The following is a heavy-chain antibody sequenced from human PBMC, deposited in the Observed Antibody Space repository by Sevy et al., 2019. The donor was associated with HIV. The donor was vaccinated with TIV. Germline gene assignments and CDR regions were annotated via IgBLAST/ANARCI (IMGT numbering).Heavy chain of an antibody. CDR3: ARDRSANPRAFDL. CDR2: VYYSGTT. CDR1: GGSISSYF. V-gene: IGHV4-59*13. J-gene: IGHJ3*01. Sequence: SETLSLTCTVPGGSISSYFWTWIRQPPGKGLEWIGYVYYSGTTDYNPSLKSRVTMSVDTSKTHFSLKLTSVTAADTAVYYCARDRSANPRAFDLWGQGTMVTVSS.